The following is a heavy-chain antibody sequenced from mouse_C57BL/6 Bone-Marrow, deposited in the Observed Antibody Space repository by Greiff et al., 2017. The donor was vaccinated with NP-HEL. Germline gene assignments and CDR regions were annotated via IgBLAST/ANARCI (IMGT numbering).Heavy chain of an antibody. D-gene: IGHD2-2*01. Sequence: QVQLQQPGAELVKPGASVKLSCKASGYTFTSYWMHWVKQRPGQGLEWIGMIHPNSGSTTYTEKFKSKATLTVDKSSSTDYMQLSSLTSEDSAVYYCARGLLWLRRRDYYAMDYWGQGTSVTVSS. CDR1: GYTFTSYW. V-gene: IGHV1-64*01. CDR2: IHPNSGST. J-gene: IGHJ4*01. CDR3: ARGLLWLRRRDYYAMDY.